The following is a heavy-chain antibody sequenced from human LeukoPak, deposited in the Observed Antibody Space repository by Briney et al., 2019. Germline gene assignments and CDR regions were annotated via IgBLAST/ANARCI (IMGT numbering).Heavy chain of an antibody. D-gene: IGHD2-15*01. CDR3: ARDLYSHTDPLFFDY. CDR2: ISSSSSYI. Sequence: GGPLRLSCAASGFTFSSYSMNWVRQAPGKGLEWVSSISSSSSYIYYADSVKGRFTISRDNAKNSLYLQMNSLRAEDTAVYYCARDLYSHTDPLFFDYWGQGTLVTVSS. CDR1: GFTFSSYS. V-gene: IGHV3-21*01. J-gene: IGHJ4*02.